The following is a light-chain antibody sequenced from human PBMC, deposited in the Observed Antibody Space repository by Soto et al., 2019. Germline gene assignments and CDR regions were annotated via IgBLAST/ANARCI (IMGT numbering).Light chain of an antibody. J-gene: IGKJ1*01. CDR1: QSVSNNY. CDR2: GAS. CDR3: QYYGTSPWT. Sequence: EIVLTQSPGTLSLSPGEGATLSCRASQSVSNNYLAWYQQKPGQAPRLLIYGASNRATGIPDRFSGSGSGTDFTLTISRLEPEDFAVYYCQYYGTSPWTFGQGTKVDIK. V-gene: IGKV3-20*01.